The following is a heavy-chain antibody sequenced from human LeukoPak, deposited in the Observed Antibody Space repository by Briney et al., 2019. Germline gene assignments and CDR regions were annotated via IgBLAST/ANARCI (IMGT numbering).Heavy chain of an antibody. J-gene: IGHJ4*02. CDR2: FDPEDGET. CDR3: ATGWSLSSYYFDY. CDR1: GYTLTELS. Sequence: ASVKVSCKVSGYTLTELSMHWVRQAPGKGLEWMGGFDPEDGETIYAQKFQGKVTMTEDTSTDTAYMELSSLRSEDTAVYYCATGWSLSSYYFDYWGQGTQVTVSS. V-gene: IGHV1-24*01. D-gene: IGHD6-19*01.